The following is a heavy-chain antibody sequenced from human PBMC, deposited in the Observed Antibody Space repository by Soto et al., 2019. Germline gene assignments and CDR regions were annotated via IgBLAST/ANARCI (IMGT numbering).Heavy chain of an antibody. V-gene: IGHV1-69*02. CDR2: IIPILGIA. D-gene: IGHD2-2*02. CDR3: AMEYCSSTSCDRDY. J-gene: IGHJ4*02. CDR1: GGTFSSYT. Sequence: QVQLVQSGAEVKKPGSSVKVSCKASGGTFSSYTISWVRQAPGQGLEWMGRIIPILGIANYAQKFQGRVTITANKPTSTAYIELSSLRSEDTAVYYCAMEYCSSTSCDRDYWGQGTLVTVSS.